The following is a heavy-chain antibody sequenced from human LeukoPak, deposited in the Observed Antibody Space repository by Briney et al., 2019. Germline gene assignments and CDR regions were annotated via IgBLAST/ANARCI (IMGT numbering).Heavy chain of an antibody. D-gene: IGHD6-6*01. CDR3: ARAAQQLVPDFDY. CDR1: GFTVSSNY. J-gene: IGHJ4*02. CDR2: IYSGGST. V-gene: IGHV3-53*01. Sequence: GGSLRLSCAASGFTVSSNYMSWVRQAPGKGLEWVSVIYSGGSTYYADSVKGRFTISRDNPKNTLYLQMNSLRAEDTAVYYCARAAQQLVPDFDYWGQGTLVTVSS.